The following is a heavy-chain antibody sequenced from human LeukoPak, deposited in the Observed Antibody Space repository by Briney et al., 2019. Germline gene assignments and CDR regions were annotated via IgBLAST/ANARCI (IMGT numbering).Heavy chain of an antibody. CDR1: GFTFSSYG. Sequence: GGSLRLSCAASGFTFSSYGMHWVRQAPGKGLEWVAFIRYDGSNKYYADSVKGRFTISRDNAKNSLYLQMNSLRAEDTAVYYCARDLLSGEPSWGQGTLVTVSS. CDR3: ARDLLSGEPS. J-gene: IGHJ4*02. CDR2: IRYDGSNK. V-gene: IGHV3-30*02. D-gene: IGHD3-16*01.